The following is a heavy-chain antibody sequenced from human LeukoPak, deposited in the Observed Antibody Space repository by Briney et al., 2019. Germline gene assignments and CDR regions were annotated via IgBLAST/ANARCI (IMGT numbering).Heavy chain of an antibody. V-gene: IGHV1-18*01. D-gene: IGHD6-19*01. Sequence: ASVKVSCKASGYTFTSYGISWVRQAPGQGLEWMGWISAYNGNTNYAQKFQGRVTMTRDTSISTAYMELSRLRSDDTAVYYCASTVAGSGGTYYYYYYMDVWGKGTTVTVSS. CDR3: ASTVAGSGGTYYYYYYMDV. J-gene: IGHJ6*03. CDR2: ISAYNGNT. CDR1: GYTFTSYG.